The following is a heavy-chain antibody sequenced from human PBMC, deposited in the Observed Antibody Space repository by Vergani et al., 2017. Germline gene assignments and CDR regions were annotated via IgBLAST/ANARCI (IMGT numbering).Heavy chain of an antibody. D-gene: IGHD6-6*01. V-gene: IGHV3-48*01. CDR3: ARDRAGAARYWYFDL. CDR1: GFTFSSYS. Sequence: EVQLVESGGGVVQPGGSLRLSCAASGFTFSSYSMNWVRQAPGKGLEWVSYISSSSSTIYYADSVKGRFTISRDNAKNSLYLQMNSLRAEDTAVYYCARDRAGAARYWYFDLWGRGTLVTVSS. J-gene: IGHJ2*01. CDR2: ISSSSSTI.